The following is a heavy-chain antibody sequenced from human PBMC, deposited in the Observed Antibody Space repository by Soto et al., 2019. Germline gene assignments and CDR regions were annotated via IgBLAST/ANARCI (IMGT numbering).Heavy chain of an antibody. CDR1: GGSISSNSYY. Sequence: SETLSLTCTVSGGSISSNSYYWGWIRQPPGKGLEWIGSIYYSGSTYYNPSLKSRVTISVDTSKNQFSLKLSSVTAADTAVYYCARNYGSGSYIMCYYYGMDVWGQGTTVTDSS. J-gene: IGHJ6*02. D-gene: IGHD3-10*01. V-gene: IGHV4-39*01. CDR3: ARNYGSGSYIMCYYYGMDV. CDR2: IYYSGST.